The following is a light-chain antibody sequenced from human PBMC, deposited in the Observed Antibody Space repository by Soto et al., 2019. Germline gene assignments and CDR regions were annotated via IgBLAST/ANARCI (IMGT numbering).Light chain of an antibody. J-gene: IGKJ1*01. CDR3: QQNGSSRT. CDR2: GAS. Sequence: EIVLTQSPGTLSLSPGERATLSCRASQSVSSSYLAWYQQKPGQAPRLLIYGASSRATGIPDRFSGSGSGTDFTLTISRLEPEYFAVYYCQQNGSSRTFGQGTKVDIK. V-gene: IGKV3-20*01. CDR1: QSVSSSY.